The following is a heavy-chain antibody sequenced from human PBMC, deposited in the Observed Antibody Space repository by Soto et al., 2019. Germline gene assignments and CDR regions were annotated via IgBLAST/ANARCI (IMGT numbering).Heavy chain of an antibody. CDR3: ARNMAKPTYDS. V-gene: IGHV3-23*01. J-gene: IGHJ5*01. D-gene: IGHD1-1*01. CDR2: IDGTGAYI. CDR1: GFTFSSYP. Sequence: EVQLLESGGGLVQPGGSLRLSCTASGFTFSSYPMTWVRHAPGKGLEWVSAIDGTGAYIYYINSVKGRFTISRDNSKNTLYLQMNSLRAEDTAVYYCARNMAKPTYDSWGQGTLVTVSP.